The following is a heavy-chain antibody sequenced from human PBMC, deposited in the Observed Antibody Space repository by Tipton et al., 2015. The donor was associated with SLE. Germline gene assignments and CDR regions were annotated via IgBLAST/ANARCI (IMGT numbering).Heavy chain of an antibody. CDR3: ARGYCSDGVCYGFGFFDY. D-gene: IGHD2-8*01. CDR1: GGSIRSSRHF. CDR2: LYYSGNT. Sequence: TLSLTCTVSGGSIRSSRHFWGWIRQPPGKGLEWIGVLYYSGNTYYNPSLKSPVTLSIDTSKNQFSLKMRSVTAADTAVYFCARGYCSDGVCYGFGFFDYWGQGNLVTASS. V-gene: IGHV4-39*07. J-gene: IGHJ4*02.